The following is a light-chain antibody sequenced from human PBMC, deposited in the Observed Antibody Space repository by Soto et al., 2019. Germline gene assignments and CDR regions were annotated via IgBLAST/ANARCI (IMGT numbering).Light chain of an antibody. CDR3: LQYYISSRP. V-gene: IGKV4-1*01. CDR2: SAS. J-gene: IGKJ1*01. Sequence: DIKIAHSRYSLPRSVGERATINCKSSQRVLYSSNRKSYLAWYQQKPGQAPKLLIHSASTRESGVPDRFSGSGSGTDFTLSICSLDAEAVALYCSLQYYISSRPFGLGTKVDIK. CDR1: QRVLYSSNRKSY.